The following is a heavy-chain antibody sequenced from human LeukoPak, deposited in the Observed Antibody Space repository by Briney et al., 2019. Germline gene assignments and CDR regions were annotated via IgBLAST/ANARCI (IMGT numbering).Heavy chain of an antibody. J-gene: IGHJ4*02. Sequence: PSETLSLTCIVSGGSISSSIYYWAWVRQPPGKGLEWIGTVFYNGATQYSPSLRSRVTISIDTSTNQFSLKLTSVTAADTALYYCAREGLLARGFSDYWGQGTLVTVSS. CDR1: GGSISSSIYY. D-gene: IGHD5-12*01. V-gene: IGHV4-39*07. CDR2: VFYNGAT. CDR3: AREGLLARGFSDY.